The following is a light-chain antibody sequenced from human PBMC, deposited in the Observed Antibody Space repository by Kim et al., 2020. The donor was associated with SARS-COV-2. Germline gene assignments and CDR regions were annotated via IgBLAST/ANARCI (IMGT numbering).Light chain of an antibody. CDR3: QQRYSWPRT. CDR1: QGVSTY. CDR2: DAS. Sequence: LSPGARATLSCRAGQGVSTYLAWYQQRPGQAPRLLVYDASTRATGIPARFNGSGSGTDFTLTISSLQPEDFAIYYCQQRYSWPRTFGQGTKVDIK. V-gene: IGKV3-11*01. J-gene: IGKJ1*01.